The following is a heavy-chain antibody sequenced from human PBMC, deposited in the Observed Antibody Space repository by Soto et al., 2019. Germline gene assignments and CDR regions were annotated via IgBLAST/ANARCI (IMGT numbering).Heavy chain of an antibody. CDR3: ARDEGTY. D-gene: IGHD3-10*01. CDR1: GFTLSTYA. V-gene: IGHV3-30-3*01. Sequence: QVQLVESGGGVVQPGRSLRLSCTASGFTLSTYAMHWVRQAPGKGLEWVAVIAYDASSQYNAHSVKGRFTISRDRSKYTLYLQMNSLRADDTAVYSCARDEGTYWGQRTQVLVS. CDR2: IAYDASSQ. J-gene: IGHJ4*02.